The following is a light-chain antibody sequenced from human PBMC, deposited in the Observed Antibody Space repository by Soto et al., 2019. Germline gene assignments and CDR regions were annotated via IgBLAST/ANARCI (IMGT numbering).Light chain of an antibody. CDR1: QSVSSSF. CDR2: GAS. Sequence: EIVLTQSPGTLSLSPGERATLSCSASQSVSSSFLAWYQQKPGQAPRLLIYGASSRATGIPDRFSGRGSGTDFTLTISSLEPEDLAVYYCQQYGSSPWTFGQGTKVEIK. CDR3: QQYGSSPWT. J-gene: IGKJ1*01. V-gene: IGKV3-20*01.